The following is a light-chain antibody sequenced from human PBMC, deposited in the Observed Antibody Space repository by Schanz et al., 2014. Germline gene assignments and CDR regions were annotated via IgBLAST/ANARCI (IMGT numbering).Light chain of an antibody. CDR1: QSVSSSY. CDR3: QQYNIWPGKI. CDR2: GAS. V-gene: IGKV3-20*01. Sequence: EIVLTQSPGTLSLSPGERATLSCGASQSVSSSYLAWYQQKPGQAPRLLIYGASSRATAIPDRFSGSGSGTEFTLTISSLQSEDLAVYYCQQYNIWPGKIFGQGTKLEIK. J-gene: IGKJ2*01.